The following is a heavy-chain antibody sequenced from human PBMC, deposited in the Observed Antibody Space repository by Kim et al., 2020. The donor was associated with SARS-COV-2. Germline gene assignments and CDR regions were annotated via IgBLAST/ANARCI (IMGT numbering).Heavy chain of an antibody. CDR3: ATHDVTGYCSSGRCYPLDY. CDR1: GFTFTYYW. Sequence: GGSLRLSCAASGFTFTYYWMTWVRQTPGKGLEWVANIKGDGAMKLYVDSVKGRFTISRDNAKNLVYLQMNSLRAEDTAVYYCATHDVTGYCSSGRCYPLDYWGQGTLVTVSS. D-gene: IGHD2-15*01. J-gene: IGHJ4*02. V-gene: IGHV3-7*01. CDR2: IKGDGAMK.